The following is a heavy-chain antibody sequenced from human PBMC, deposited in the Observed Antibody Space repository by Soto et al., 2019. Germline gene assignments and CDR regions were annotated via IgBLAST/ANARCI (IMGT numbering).Heavy chain of an antibody. CDR1: GFTFSSYG. V-gene: IGHV3-30*18. J-gene: IGHJ4*02. CDR3: AKRVGPLAVAGKSTDY. D-gene: IGHD6-19*01. CDR2: ISYDGSNK. Sequence: GGSLRLSCAASGFTFSSYGMHWVRQAPGKGLEWVAVISYDGSNKYYADSVKGRFTISRDNSKNTLYLQMNSLRAEDTAVYYCAKRVGPLAVAGKSTDYWGQGTLVNVSS.